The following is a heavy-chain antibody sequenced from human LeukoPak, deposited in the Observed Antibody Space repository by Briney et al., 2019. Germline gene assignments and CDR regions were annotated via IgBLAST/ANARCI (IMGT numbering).Heavy chain of an antibody. Sequence: GGSLRLSCSASGFTFISYSMYWVRQAPGKGLEYVSAISSNGGSTYYADSVKGRFTISRDNSKNTLYLQMSSLRAEDTAVYYCVKEGAAGFDYWGQGTLVTVSS. J-gene: IGHJ4*02. D-gene: IGHD3-10*01. CDR3: VKEGAAGFDY. V-gene: IGHV3-64D*09. CDR1: GFTFISYS. CDR2: ISSNGGST.